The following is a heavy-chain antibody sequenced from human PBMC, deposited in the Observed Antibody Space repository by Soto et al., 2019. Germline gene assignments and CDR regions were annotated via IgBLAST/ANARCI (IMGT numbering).Heavy chain of an antibody. V-gene: IGHV4-34*01. D-gene: IGHD2-15*01. CDR3: ASSTRYCSGGSCPRADY. J-gene: IGHJ4*02. CDR1: GGSFSGYY. CDR2: INHSGST. Sequence: QVQLQQWGAGLLKPSETLSLTCAVYGGSFSGYYWSWIRQPPGKGLEWIGEINHSGSTNYNPSLKSRVTISVDTSKNQFSLKLSSVTAADTAVYYCASSTRYCSGGSCPRADYWGQGTLVTVSS.